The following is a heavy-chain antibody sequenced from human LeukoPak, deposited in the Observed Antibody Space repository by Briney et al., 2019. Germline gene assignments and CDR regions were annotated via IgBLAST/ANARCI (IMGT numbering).Heavy chain of an antibody. V-gene: IGHV1-2*02. CDR2: INPNSGGT. J-gene: IGHJ5*02. CDR1: GYTFTGYY. Sequence: ASVKVSCKASGYTFTGYYMHWVRQAPGQGLEWMGWINPNSGGTNYAQKFQGRVTMTRDMSTSTVYMELSSLRSEDTAVYYCARGTVVTYYNWFDPWGQGTLVTVSS. D-gene: IGHD3-22*01. CDR3: ARGTVVTYYNWFDP.